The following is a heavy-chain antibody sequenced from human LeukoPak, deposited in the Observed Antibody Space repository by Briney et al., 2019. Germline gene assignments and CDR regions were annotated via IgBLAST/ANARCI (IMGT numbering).Heavy chain of an antibody. CDR3: AKSHSGYGSGIPKYYFDY. Sequence: GGSLGLSCAASGFTFSSYDMHWLRQAPGKGLEWVAFIRYDGSNKYYADSVKGRFTISRDNSKNTLYLQMSSLRAEDTAVYYCAKSHSGYGSGIPKYYFDYWGQGTLVTVSS. J-gene: IGHJ4*02. CDR2: IRYDGSNK. D-gene: IGHD3-10*01. V-gene: IGHV3-30*02. CDR1: GFTFSSYD.